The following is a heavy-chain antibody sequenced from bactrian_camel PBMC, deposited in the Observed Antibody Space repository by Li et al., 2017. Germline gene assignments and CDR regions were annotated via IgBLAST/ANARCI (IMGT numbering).Heavy chain of an antibody. D-gene: IGHD6*01. CDR1: AHNVSTYC. CDR3: ALYEAYGGKCSFREDFYDY. Sequence: HVQLVESGGGSVQAGGSMRLSCQASAHNVSTYCMNWFRQYPGERRFSIAQLEPDGTTYYIDSVKGRFTISRDNAKNAVLLQLNSLTFEDTGMYYCALYEAYGGKCSFREDFYDYRGPGTQVTVS. V-gene: IGHV3-2*01. CDR2: LEPDGTT. J-gene: IGHJ4*01.